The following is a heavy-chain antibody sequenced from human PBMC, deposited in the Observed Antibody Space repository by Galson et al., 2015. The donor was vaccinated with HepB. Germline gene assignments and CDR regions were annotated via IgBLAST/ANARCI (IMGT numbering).Heavy chain of an antibody. V-gene: IGHV3-23*01. CDR1: GFTFSSYA. Sequence: SLRLSCAASGFTFSSYAMSWVRQAPGKGLEWVSAISGSGGSTYYADSVKGRFTISRDNSKNTLYLQMNSLRAEDTAEYYCAKGGPMIVVVITLDNWFDPWGQGTLVTVSS. CDR2: ISGSGGST. CDR3: AKGGPMIVVVITLDNWFDP. J-gene: IGHJ5*02. D-gene: IGHD3-22*01.